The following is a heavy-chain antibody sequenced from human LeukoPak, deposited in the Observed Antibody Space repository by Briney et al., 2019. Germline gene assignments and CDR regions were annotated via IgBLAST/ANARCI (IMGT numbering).Heavy chain of an antibody. D-gene: IGHD6-19*01. CDR3: ARHQPLISVAATGYFDL. V-gene: IGHV4-59*08. Sequence: PSETLSLTCTVSGGSINNHYCSWIRQSPGPRLDWIGYIYYSGYTSYNPSLKSRVTISTDTSRNQFSLKLNSVTAADTAVYYCARHQPLISVAATGYFDLWGRGTLVTVSS. CDR1: GGSINNHY. J-gene: IGHJ2*01. CDR2: IYYSGYT.